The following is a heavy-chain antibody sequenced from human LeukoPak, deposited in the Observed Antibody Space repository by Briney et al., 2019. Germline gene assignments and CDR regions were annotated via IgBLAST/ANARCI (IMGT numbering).Heavy chain of an antibody. V-gene: IGHV3-30*04. CDR3: ARDARRGTPAGGTYYYYYGMDV. D-gene: IGHD1-1*01. CDR1: GFTFSSYA. Sequence: PGRSLRLSCAASGFTFSSYAMHWVRQAPGKGLEWVAVISYDGSNKYYADSVKGRFTISRDNSKNTLYLQMNSLRAEDTAVYYCARDARRGTPAGGTYYYYYGMDVWGQGTTVTVSS. J-gene: IGHJ6*02. CDR2: ISYDGSNK.